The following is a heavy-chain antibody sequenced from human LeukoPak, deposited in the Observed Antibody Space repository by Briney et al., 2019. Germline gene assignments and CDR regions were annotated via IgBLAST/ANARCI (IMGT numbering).Heavy chain of an antibody. CDR2: VNHRGDA. Sequence: SETLSLTCAVSGGSFSAYYWSWIRQSPGQGLQWIAEVNHRGDANYNPSVKGRVTISVEPSKHQLSRKVTSLTAAESAVYYCARGPTTSETGCFDYWGQGTLVTVSS. CDR3: ARGPTTSETGCFDY. J-gene: IGHJ4*03. D-gene: IGHD1-1*01. CDR1: GGSFSAYY. V-gene: IGHV4-34*01.